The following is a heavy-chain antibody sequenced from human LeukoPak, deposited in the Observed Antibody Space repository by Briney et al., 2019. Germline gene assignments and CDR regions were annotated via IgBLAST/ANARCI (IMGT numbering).Heavy chain of an antibody. Sequence: PGGSLRLSCAASGFTFSSYAMSWVRQAPGKGLEWVAAISGSGGSSYYADHVKGRFTIFRDNDKHSLYLQMNSLRAEDTAVYYCARDLYYFGSGSYVPGLPDYWGQGTLVTVSS. CDR3: ARDLYYFGSGSYVPGLPDY. J-gene: IGHJ4*02. CDR1: GFTFSSYA. CDR2: ISGSGGSS. V-gene: IGHV3-23*01. D-gene: IGHD3-10*01.